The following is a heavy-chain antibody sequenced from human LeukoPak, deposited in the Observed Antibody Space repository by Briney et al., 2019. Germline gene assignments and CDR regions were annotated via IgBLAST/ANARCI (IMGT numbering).Heavy chain of an antibody. D-gene: IGHD3-3*01. CDR2: ISTSSSYI. V-gene: IGHV3-21*04. Sequence: PGESLRLSCAASGFTFSTYSMNWVRRAPGKGLEWVSSISTSSSYIFYADSLKGRFTISRDNSKNSLYLQMNSLRAEDTAVYYCARDLAGVVTVDRWFDAWGQGTLVTVSS. CDR1: GFTFSTYS. J-gene: IGHJ5*02. CDR3: ARDLAGVVTVDRWFDA.